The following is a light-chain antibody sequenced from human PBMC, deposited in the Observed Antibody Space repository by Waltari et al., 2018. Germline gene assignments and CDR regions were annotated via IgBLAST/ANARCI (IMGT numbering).Light chain of an antibody. CDR3: YSTDSSGHDRV. CDR1: ALPKKY. J-gene: IGLJ3*02. V-gene: IGLV3-10*01. Sequence: SYELTQPPSVSVSPGQTARITCSGDALPKKYAYWYQQKSGQAPVLVIYEDVKGPAGIPEGFYGSSSGTTAALTISGAHVEDEADYYCYSTDSSGHDRVFGGGTKLTVL. CDR2: EDV.